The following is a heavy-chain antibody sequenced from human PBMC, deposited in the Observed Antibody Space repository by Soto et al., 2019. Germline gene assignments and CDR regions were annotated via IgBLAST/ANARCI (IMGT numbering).Heavy chain of an antibody. Sequence: SETLSLTCTVSGGSISSGGYYWSWIRQHPGKGLEWIGYIYYSGSTYYNPSLKSRVTISVDTSKNQFSLKLSSVTAADTAVYYCASDYYDSSGYYLKGPVGYFQHWGQGTLVTVSS. CDR1: GGSISSGGYY. CDR2: IYYSGST. CDR3: ASDYYDSSGYYLKGPVGYFQH. V-gene: IGHV4-31*03. J-gene: IGHJ1*01. D-gene: IGHD3-22*01.